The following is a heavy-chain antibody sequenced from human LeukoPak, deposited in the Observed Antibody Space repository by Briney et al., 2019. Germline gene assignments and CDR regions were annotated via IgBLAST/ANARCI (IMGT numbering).Heavy chain of an antibody. CDR1: GGSISSYY. Sequence: SETLSLTCTVSGGSISSYYWSWIRQPAGEGLEWIGRIYTSGSTNYNPSLKSRVTMSVDTSKNQFSLKLSSVTAADTAVYYCARGLYGSGSYHVDYWGQGTLVTVSS. D-gene: IGHD3-10*01. J-gene: IGHJ4*02. V-gene: IGHV4-4*07. CDR3: ARGLYGSGSYHVDY. CDR2: IYTSGST.